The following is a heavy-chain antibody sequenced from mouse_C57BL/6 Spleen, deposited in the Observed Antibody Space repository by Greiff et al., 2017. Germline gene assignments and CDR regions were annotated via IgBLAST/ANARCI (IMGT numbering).Heavy chain of an antibody. D-gene: IGHD2-4*01. CDR1: GFNIKDYT. V-gene: IGHV14-2*01. J-gene: IGHJ1*03. CDR2: IDPEDGET. Sequence: EVQLQQSGAELVKPGASVKLSCTASGFNIKDYTMHWVKQRTEQGLEWIGRIDPEDGETKYAPKFQGKAPITADTSSTTAYLQLSSLTSEDTAVYYGTRGDYESYWYFEVWGTGTTVTVSS. CDR3: TRGDYESYWYFEV.